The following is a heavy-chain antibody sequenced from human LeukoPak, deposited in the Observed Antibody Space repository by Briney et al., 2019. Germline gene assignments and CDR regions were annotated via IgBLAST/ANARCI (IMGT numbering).Heavy chain of an antibody. CDR3: ARHTMVRGVIIGPVDY. CDR2: IYHSGST. D-gene: IGHD3-10*01. CDR1: GYYISSGYY. J-gene: IGHJ4*02. Sequence: PSETLSLTCAVSGYYISSGYYWGWIRQPPGKGLEWIGSIYHSGSTYYNPSLKSRVTISVDTSKNQFSLKLSSVTAANTAVYYCARHTMVRGVIIGPVDYWGQGTLVTVSS. V-gene: IGHV4-38-2*01.